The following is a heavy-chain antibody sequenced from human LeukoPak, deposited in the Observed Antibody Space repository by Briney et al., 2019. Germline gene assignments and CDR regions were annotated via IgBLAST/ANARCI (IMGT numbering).Heavy chain of an antibody. Sequence: TGESLSLSCTASGFTLGDYAMSCARQAPGKAREWVGFIVSKPYDATPEYAASVNDRFTTSRDDSKSIAYLQMNSLKTEDTAVYRCTPLYYGHIVVVTGDPPGYWGQGTLVTVSS. CDR3: TPLYYGHIVVVTGDPPGY. CDR1: GFTLGDYA. V-gene: IGHV3-49*04. J-gene: IGHJ4*02. D-gene: IGHD2-21*02. CDR2: IVSKPYDATP.